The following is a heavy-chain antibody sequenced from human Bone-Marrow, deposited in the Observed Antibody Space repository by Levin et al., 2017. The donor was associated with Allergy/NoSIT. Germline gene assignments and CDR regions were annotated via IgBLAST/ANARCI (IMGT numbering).Heavy chain of an antibody. Sequence: LSLTCAASGFTFSSYAMHWVRQAPGKGLEWVAVISYDGSNKYYADSVKGRFTISRDNSKNTLYLQMNSLRAEDTAVYYCARGDTGIAVAIEYYFDYWGQGTLVTVSS. CDR1: GFTFSSYA. V-gene: IGHV3-30*04. CDR3: ARGDTGIAVAIEYYFDY. CDR2: ISYDGSNK. J-gene: IGHJ4*02. D-gene: IGHD6-19*01.